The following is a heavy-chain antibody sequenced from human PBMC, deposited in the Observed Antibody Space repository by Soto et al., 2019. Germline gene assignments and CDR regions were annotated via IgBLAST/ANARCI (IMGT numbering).Heavy chain of an antibody. CDR3: AREFPYYVSSDSYLDY. CDR2: TYYRSKWYN. CDR1: GDSVSDNRAA. J-gene: IGHJ4*02. V-gene: IGHV6-1*01. Sequence: SQTLSLTCAISGDSVSDNRAAWNWIRQSPSRGLEWLGRTYYRSKWYNDYAVSVKSRITVTPDTSKNQFSLHLNSVTPEDTAVYYFAREFPYYVSSDSYLDYWGQGALVNVSS. D-gene: IGHD3-16*01.